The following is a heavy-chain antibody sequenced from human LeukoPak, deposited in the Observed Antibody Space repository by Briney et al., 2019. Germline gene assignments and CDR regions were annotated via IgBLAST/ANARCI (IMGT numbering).Heavy chain of an antibody. J-gene: IGHJ4*02. V-gene: IGHV1-8*02. CDR3: ASFGAAGAENDY. CDR1: GYTFTSYD. CDR2: MNPNSGNT. Sequence: ASVKVSCTASGYTFTSYDINWVRQATGQGLEWMGWMNPNSGNTGYAQKFQGRVTMTRDTSISTAYMELSRLRSDDTAVHYCASFGAAGAENDYWGQGTLVTVSS. D-gene: IGHD6-13*01.